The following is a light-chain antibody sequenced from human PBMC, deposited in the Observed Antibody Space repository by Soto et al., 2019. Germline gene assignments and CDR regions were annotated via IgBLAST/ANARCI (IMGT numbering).Light chain of an antibody. J-gene: IGLJ3*02. V-gene: IGLV2-14*01. Sequence: QSALTQPASVSGSPGQSITISCTGTSSDVGGYNYVSWYQQHPGKVPKVMIYDVSNRPSGVSNRFSGSKSGNTASLTISGLQAEDEADYYCSSYTSITTLVFGGGTKLTVL. CDR1: SSDVGGYNY. CDR2: DVS. CDR3: SSYTSITTLV.